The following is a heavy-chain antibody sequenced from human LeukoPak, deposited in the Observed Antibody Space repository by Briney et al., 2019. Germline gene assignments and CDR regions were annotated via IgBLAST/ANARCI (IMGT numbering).Heavy chain of an antibody. V-gene: IGHV3-7*01. D-gene: IGHD3-22*01. CDR3: ARGRLTYYYDSSGYPFDY. CDR2: IKQDGSEK. J-gene: IGHJ4*02. Sequence: GGSLRLSCAASGFTFSTYWMTWVRQAPGKGLEWVANIKQDGSEKYYVDSVKGRFTISRDNAKNSLHLQMNSLRAEDTAVYYCARGRLTYYYDSSGYPFDYWGQGTLVTVSS. CDR1: GFTFSTYW.